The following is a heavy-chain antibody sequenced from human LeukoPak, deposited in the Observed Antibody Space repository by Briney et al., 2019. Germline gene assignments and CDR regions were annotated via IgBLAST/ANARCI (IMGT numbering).Heavy chain of an antibody. Sequence: GSLRLSCAASGFTFSSYEMNWVREPPGKGLEWIGEINHSGSTNYNPSLKSRVTMSVDRAKNQFSLNLSSVTAADTAVYYCARRRVGTTFYYYYYMDLWGKGATVTISS. V-gene: IGHV4-34*01. CDR3: ARRRVGTTFYYYYYMDL. CDR1: GFTFSSYE. D-gene: IGHD1-26*01. J-gene: IGHJ6*03. CDR2: INHSGST.